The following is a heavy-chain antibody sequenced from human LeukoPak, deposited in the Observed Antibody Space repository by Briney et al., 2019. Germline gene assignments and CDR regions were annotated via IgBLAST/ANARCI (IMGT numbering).Heavy chain of an antibody. V-gene: IGHV4-61*05. CDR3: ARGRSSMVRGYYYYYMDV. J-gene: IGHJ6*03. D-gene: IGHD3-10*01. CDR1: GGSISSSSHY. CDR2: IYYSGST. Sequence: SETLSLTCTVSGGSISSSSHYWGWIRQPPGRGLEWIGYIYYSGSTNYTPSLKSRVTISVDTSKNQFSLKLSSVTAADTAVYYCARGRSSMVRGYYYYYMDVWGKGTTVTISS.